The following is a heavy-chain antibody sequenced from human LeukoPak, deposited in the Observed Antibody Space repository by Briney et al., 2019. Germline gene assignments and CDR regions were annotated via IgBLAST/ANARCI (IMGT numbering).Heavy chain of an antibody. Sequence: ASVKVSCKASGYTFTGYFMHWVRQAPGQGLEWMGWINPNSGGTNYAQKFQGRVTMTRNTSISTAYMELSSLRSEDTAVYYCARPRSGRSGFDYWGQGTLVTVSS. CDR3: ARPRSGRSGFDY. CDR2: INPNSGGT. J-gene: IGHJ4*02. V-gene: IGHV1-2*02. D-gene: IGHD2-15*01. CDR1: GYTFTGYF.